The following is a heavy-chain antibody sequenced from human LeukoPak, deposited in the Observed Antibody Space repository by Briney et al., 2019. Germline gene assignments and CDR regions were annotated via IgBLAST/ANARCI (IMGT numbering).Heavy chain of an antibody. Sequence: ASVKVSCKASGYTFTSYYMHWVRQAPGQGLEWMGIINPSGGSTSYAQKFQGRVTMTRDMSTSTVYMELSSLRSEDTAVYYCARGYCTNGVCYLGAFDIWGQGTMVTVSS. CDR3: ARGYCTNGVCYLGAFDI. V-gene: IGHV1-46*01. CDR2: INPSGGST. J-gene: IGHJ3*02. CDR1: GYTFTSYY. D-gene: IGHD2-8*01.